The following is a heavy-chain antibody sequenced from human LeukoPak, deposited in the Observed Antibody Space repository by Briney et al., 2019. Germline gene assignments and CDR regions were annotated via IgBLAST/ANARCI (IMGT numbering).Heavy chain of an antibody. CDR3: ALLPDIVATIRGETYDS. D-gene: IGHD5-12*01. J-gene: IGHJ4*02. Sequence: GESLKISCQGSGYSFTSYWITWVRQMPGKGLGWMGRIDPSDSYTYYSPSFQGHITISADKSISTVYLQWSSLKASDTAMYYYALLPDIVATIRGETYDSWGQGTLVTVSS. V-gene: IGHV5-10-1*01. CDR2: IDPSDSYT. CDR1: GYSFTSYW.